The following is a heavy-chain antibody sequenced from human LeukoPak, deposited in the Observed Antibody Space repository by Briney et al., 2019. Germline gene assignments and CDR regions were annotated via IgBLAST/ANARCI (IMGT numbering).Heavy chain of an antibody. D-gene: IGHD6-13*01. CDR2: ISSSSSYI. CDR1: GFTVSSNY. Sequence: GGSLRLSCAASGFTVSSNYMSWVRQAPGKGLEWVSSISSSSSYIYYADSVKGRFSISRDNAENSVYLQMDSLRAEDTAEYYCAREYSSNWYPFDYWGQGILVTVSS. J-gene: IGHJ4*02. V-gene: IGHV3-21*01. CDR3: AREYSSNWYPFDY.